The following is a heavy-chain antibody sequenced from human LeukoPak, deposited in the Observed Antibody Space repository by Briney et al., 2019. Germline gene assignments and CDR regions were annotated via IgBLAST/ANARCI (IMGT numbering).Heavy chain of an antibody. Sequence: SETLSLTCTVSGGSISSGDYYWSWIRQPPGKGLEWIGYIYYSGSTYYNPSLKSRATISVDTSKNQFSLKLSSVTAADTAVYYCASLIRLMTTVTPNDYWGQGTLVTVSS. CDR2: IYYSGST. D-gene: IGHD4-17*01. V-gene: IGHV4-30-4*01. CDR1: GGSISSGDYY. CDR3: ASLIRLMTTVTPNDY. J-gene: IGHJ4*02.